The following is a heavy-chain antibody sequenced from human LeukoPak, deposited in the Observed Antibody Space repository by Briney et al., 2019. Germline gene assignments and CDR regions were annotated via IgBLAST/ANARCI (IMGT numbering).Heavy chain of an antibody. J-gene: IGHJ4*02. CDR3: ARAKLSGYSDY. D-gene: IGHD3-3*01. CDR2: ISSSGSTI. Sequence: PGGSLRLSCAASGFTFSSYEMNWVRQAPGKGLEWVSYISSSGSTIYYADSVEGRFTISRDNAKNSLYLQMNSLRAEDTAVYYCARAKLSGYSDYWGQGTLVTVSS. V-gene: IGHV3-48*03. CDR1: GFTFSSYE.